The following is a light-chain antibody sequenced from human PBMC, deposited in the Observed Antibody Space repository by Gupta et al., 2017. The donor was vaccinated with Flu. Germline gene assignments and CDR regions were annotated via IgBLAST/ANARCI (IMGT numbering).Light chain of an antibody. CDR3: QHYGSSSLS. CDR2: GAS. V-gene: IGKV3-20*01. CDR1: QSVKSNH. Sequence: GTLSLSPGERATPSCRASQSVKSNHLAWYQQKPGQAPRRLIYGASRRSTDLPDRFSGSGSGTDFTLTISRLEPEDFAVYYCQHYGSSSLSFGGGTKVEI. J-gene: IGKJ4*01.